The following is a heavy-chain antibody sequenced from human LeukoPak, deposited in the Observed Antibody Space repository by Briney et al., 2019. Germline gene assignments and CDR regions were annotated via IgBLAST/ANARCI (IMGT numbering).Heavy chain of an antibody. V-gene: IGHV3-48*04. Sequence: GGSLRLSCAASGFTFSSYSMNWVRQAPGKGLEWVSYISSSSSTIYYADSVKGRFTISRDNAKNSLYLQMNSLRAEDTAVYYCARAPTAMVIHFDYWGQGTLVTVSS. J-gene: IGHJ4*02. CDR3: ARAPTAMVIHFDY. CDR1: GFTFSSYS. D-gene: IGHD5-18*01. CDR2: ISSSSSTI.